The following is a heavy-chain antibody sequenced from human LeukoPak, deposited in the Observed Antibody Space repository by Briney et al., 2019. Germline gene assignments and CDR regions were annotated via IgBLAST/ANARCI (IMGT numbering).Heavy chain of an antibody. D-gene: IGHD3-22*01. CDR1: GYTFTSYA. CDR3: ARVGEDTYYYDSSGYYYFDY. Sequence: GASVKVSCKASGYTFTSYAISWVRQAPGQGLEWMGRIIPILGIANYAQKFQGRVTITADKSTSTAYMELSSLRSEDTAVYYCARVGEDTYYYDSSGYYYFDYWGQGTLVTVSS. V-gene: IGHV1-69*04. CDR2: IIPILGIA. J-gene: IGHJ4*02.